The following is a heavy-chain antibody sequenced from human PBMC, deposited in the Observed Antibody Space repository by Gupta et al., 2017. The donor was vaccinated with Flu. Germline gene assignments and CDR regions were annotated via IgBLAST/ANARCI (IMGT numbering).Heavy chain of an antibody. CDR3: VKDTARYFDY. CDR2: IYKTGDST. D-gene: IGHD1-20*01. V-gene: IGHV3-23*01. Sequence: SCAAPGFTFGSYAMSWVRQAPGKGLEWVSAIYKTGDSTYYADSVEGRFTISRDNSRNTLYLQMNSLRAEDTAIYYCVKDTARYFDYWGQGTLVTVSS. CDR1: GFTFGSYA. J-gene: IGHJ4*02.